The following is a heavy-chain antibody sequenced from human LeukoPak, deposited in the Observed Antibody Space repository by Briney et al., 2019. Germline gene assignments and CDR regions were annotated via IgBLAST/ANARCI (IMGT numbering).Heavy chain of an antibody. CDR1: GFTFRSNW. J-gene: IGHJ1*01. CDR3: ARDFFGWSSLGH. CDR2: VQPDGSAR. Sequence: GGSLRLSCAASGFTFRSNWMNWVRQAPGKGLEWVAHVQPDGSARIYADSVKGRFTISRDNAKDSVYLQMNSLRVEDTAVYYCARDFFGWSSLGHWGQGTLVTVSS. D-gene: IGHD6-19*01. V-gene: IGHV3-7*01.